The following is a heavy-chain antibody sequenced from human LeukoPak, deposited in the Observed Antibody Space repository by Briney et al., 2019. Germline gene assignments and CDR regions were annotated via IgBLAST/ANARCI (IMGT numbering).Heavy chain of an antibody. CDR2: IYYSGST. V-gene: IGHV4-30-4*01. CDR3: AREGYDSSGYYDHKYYFDY. J-gene: IGHJ4*02. Sequence: SETLSLTCTVSGGSISSGDYYWRWIRQPPGKGLEWIGYIYYSGSTYYNPSLKSRVTISVDTSKNQFSLKLSSVTAADTAVYYCAREGYDSSGYYDHKYYFDYWGQGTLVTVSS. D-gene: IGHD3-22*01. CDR1: GGSISSGDYY.